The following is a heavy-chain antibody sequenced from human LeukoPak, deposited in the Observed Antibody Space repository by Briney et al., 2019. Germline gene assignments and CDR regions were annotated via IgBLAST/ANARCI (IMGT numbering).Heavy chain of an antibody. CDR2: ISSSSSYI. Sequence: GGSLRLSCAASGFRFNNYNMNWVRQAPGKGLERVSSISSSSSYIYYADSVKGRFTISRDNAENSLYLQMNGLRAEDTAVYYCARDGGNWNFYYDMDVWGLGTTVTVSS. D-gene: IGHD1-1*01. CDR1: GFRFNNYN. V-gene: IGHV3-21*01. J-gene: IGHJ6*02. CDR3: ARDGGNWNFYYDMDV.